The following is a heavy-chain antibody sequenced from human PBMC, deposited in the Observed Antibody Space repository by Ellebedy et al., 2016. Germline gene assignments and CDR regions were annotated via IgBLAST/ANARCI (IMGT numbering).Heavy chain of an antibody. Sequence: SETLSLNCTVSGDSISRYYWSWIRQPPGKGLEWIGHNSNTGSTNYNPSLKSRVSFSLDTSKNQLYLKLNTVTAADTAVYYCARVLMTYYSDCSVFWFDPWGQGTLVTVSS. CDR1: GDSISRYY. D-gene: IGHD3-22*01. J-gene: IGHJ5*02. CDR3: ARVLMTYYSDCSVFWFDP. V-gene: IGHV4-59*01. CDR2: NSNTGST.